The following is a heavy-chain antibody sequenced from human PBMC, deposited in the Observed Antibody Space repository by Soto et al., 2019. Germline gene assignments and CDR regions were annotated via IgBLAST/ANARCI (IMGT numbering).Heavy chain of an antibody. Sequence: VGSLRLSCAASGFTFENFGMSWVRQAPGKGLEWISSISGSGLNKYYADSVKGRFTISRDNSKNTVYLELSNLRAEDTAVYHCAKNQGVELVPLATVDWFDPWGQGSVVTVSS. D-gene: IGHD1-26*01. CDR2: ISGSGLNK. J-gene: IGHJ5*02. CDR1: GFTFENFG. CDR3: AKNQGVELVPLATVDWFDP. V-gene: IGHV3-23*01.